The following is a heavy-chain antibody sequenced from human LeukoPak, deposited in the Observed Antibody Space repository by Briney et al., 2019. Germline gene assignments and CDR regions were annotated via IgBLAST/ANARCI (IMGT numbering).Heavy chain of an antibody. CDR1: GFTFSSYE. D-gene: IGHD3-22*01. Sequence: GGSLRLSCAASGFTFSSYEMNWVRQAPGKGLEWVSYISSSGSTIYYADSVKGRFTISRDNAKNSVYLQMNSLRAEDTAVYYCARWYYYDSSGYYRNWGQGTLVTVSS. J-gene: IGHJ4*02. CDR3: ARWYYYDSSGYYRN. V-gene: IGHV3-48*03. CDR2: ISSSGSTI.